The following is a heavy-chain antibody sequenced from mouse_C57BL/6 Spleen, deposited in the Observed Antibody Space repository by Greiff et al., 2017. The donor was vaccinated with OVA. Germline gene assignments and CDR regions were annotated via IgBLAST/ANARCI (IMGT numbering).Heavy chain of an antibody. CDR2: IYPGAGDT. CDR3: ARSLITTGGAY. J-gene: IGHJ3*01. V-gene: IGHV1-80*01. CDR1: GYAFSSYW. Sequence: QVQLQQSGAELVKPGASVKLSCKASGYAFSSYWMNWVKQRPGKGLEWIGQIYPGAGDTNYNGKFKGKATLTADKSSSTAYMQLSSLTSEDSAVYFCARSLITTGGAYWGQGTLVTVSA. D-gene: IGHD1-1*01.